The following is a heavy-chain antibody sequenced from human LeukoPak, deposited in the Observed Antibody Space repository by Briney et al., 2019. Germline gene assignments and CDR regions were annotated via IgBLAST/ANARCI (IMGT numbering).Heavy chain of an antibody. Sequence: GGSLRLSCAASGFTFSSYGMSWVRQAPGKGLEWVSAISGSGGSTYYADSVKGRFTISRDNSKNTLYLQMNSLRAEDTAVYYCAKGLYSGYDYFDYWGQGTLVTVSS. J-gene: IGHJ4*02. V-gene: IGHV3-23*01. CDR1: GFTFSSYG. CDR2: ISGSGGST. D-gene: IGHD5-12*01. CDR3: AKGLYSGYDYFDY.